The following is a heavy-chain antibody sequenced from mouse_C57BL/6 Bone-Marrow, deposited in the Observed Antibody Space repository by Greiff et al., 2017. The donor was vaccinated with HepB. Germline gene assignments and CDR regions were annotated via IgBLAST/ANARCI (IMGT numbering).Heavy chain of an antibody. Sequence: QVQLQQSGPELVKPGASVKISCKASGYAFSSSWMNWVKQRPGKGLEWIGRIYPGDGDTNYNGKFKGKATLTADKSSSTAYMQLSSLTSEDSAVYFCARGGHYYGSSTGWYFDFWGTGTTVTVSS. V-gene: IGHV1-82*01. J-gene: IGHJ1*03. CDR3: ARGGHYYGSSTGWYFDF. D-gene: IGHD1-1*01. CDR1: GYAFSSSW. CDR2: IYPGDGDT.